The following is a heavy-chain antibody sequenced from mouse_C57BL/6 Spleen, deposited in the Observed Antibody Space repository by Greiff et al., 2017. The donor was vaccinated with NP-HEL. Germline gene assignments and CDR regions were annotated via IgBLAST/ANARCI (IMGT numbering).Heavy chain of an antibody. D-gene: IGHD1-1*01. V-gene: IGHV1-55*01. J-gene: IGHJ2*01. Sequence: QVQLQQPGAELVKPGASVKMSCKASGYTFTSYWITWVKQRPGQGLEWIGDIYPGSGSTNYNEKFKSKATLTVDTSSCTAYMQLSSLTSEDSAVYYCARSGYYGSSSYYFDYWGQGTTLTVSS. CDR1: GYTFTSYW. CDR2: IYPGSGST. CDR3: ARSGYYGSSSYYFDY.